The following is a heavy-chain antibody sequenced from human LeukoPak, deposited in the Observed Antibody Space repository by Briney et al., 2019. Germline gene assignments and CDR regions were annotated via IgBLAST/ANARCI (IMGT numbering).Heavy chain of an antibody. CDR2: INAGNGNT. V-gene: IGHV1-18*04. CDR3: ARRDSSGWYVFDY. CDR1: GYTFSNYG. Sequence: ASVKVSCKASGYTFSNYGISWVRQAPGLGLEWMGWINAGNGNTKYSQKFQGRVTITRDTSASTAYMELSSLRSEDTAVYYCARRDSSGWYVFDYWGQGTLVTVSS. D-gene: IGHD6-19*01. J-gene: IGHJ4*02.